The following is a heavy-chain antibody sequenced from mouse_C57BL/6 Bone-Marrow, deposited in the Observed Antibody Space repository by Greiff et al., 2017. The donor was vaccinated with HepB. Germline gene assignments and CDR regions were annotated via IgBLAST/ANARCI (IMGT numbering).Heavy chain of an antibody. CDR2: ISNGGGST. V-gene: IGHV5-12*01. D-gene: IGHD1-1*01. Sequence: VQLKESGGGLVQPGGSLKLSCAASGFTFSDYYMYWVRQTPEKRLEWVAYISNGGGSTYYPDTVKGRFTISRDNAKNTLYLQMSRLKSEDTAMYYCARQNYYGSSWYFDVWGTGTTVTVSS. CDR1: GFTFSDYY. CDR3: ARQNYYGSSWYFDV. J-gene: IGHJ1*03.